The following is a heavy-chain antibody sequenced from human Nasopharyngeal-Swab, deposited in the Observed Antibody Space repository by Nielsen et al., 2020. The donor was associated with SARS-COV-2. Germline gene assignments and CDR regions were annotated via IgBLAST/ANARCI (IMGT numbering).Heavy chain of an antibody. CDR3: ARDQSSGWYGALYYYYGMDV. Sequence: ASVKVSCKASGYTFTSYAMHWVRQAPGQRLEWMGWINAGNGNTKYSQKFQGRVTITRDTSASTAYMELSSLRSEDTAVYYCARDQSSGWYGALYYYYGMDVWGQGTMVTVSS. V-gene: IGHV1-3*01. CDR1: GYTFTSYA. D-gene: IGHD6-19*01. J-gene: IGHJ6*02. CDR2: INAGNGNT.